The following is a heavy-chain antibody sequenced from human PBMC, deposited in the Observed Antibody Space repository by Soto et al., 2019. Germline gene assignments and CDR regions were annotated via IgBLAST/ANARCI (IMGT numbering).Heavy chain of an antibody. J-gene: IGHJ6*02. CDR1: GYTFTSYG. V-gene: IGHV1-18*01. CDR2: ISTYRGNT. Sequence: QVQLVQSGAEVKKPGASVKVSCKASGYTFTSYGISWVRQAPGQGLEWMGWISTYRGNTNYAQNLQDRVTMTTDTSTSTAYMELRSLRSDDTAVYYCARDPGFGQQLVSVGLYYYGMDVWGQGTTVTVS. CDR3: ARDPGFGQQLVSVGLYYYGMDV. D-gene: IGHD6-13*01.